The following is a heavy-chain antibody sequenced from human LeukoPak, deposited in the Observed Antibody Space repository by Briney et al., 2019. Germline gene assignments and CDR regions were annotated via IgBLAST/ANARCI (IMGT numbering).Heavy chain of an antibody. CDR2: INPNSGGT. V-gene: IGHV1-2*04. Sequence: GASVKVSCKASGYTFTDYYIHWVRQAPGHGLEWMGWINPNSGGTNYAERFQGWVALTRDTSISTAYMELSRLTSGDTAVYYCARDTFVDEDYYGMDVWGQGTTVTVSS. CDR3: ARDTFVDEDYYGMDV. J-gene: IGHJ6*02. D-gene: IGHD3-3*02. CDR1: GYTFTDYY.